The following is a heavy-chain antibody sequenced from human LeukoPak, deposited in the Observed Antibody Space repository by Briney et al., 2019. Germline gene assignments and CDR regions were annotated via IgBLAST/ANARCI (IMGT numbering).Heavy chain of an antibody. CDR3: ATGDDFWSGYYQLDY. CDR2: TSSSGSII. CDR1: RFTFSSYE. J-gene: IGHJ4*02. V-gene: IGHV3-48*03. D-gene: IGHD3-3*01. Sequence: GGSLRLSCAASRFTFSSYEINWVRQAPGKGLEWVSYTSSSGSIIYYADSVKGRFTISRDNAKNSLYLQMNSLRAADTAIYYCATGDDFWSGYYQLDYWGQGTLVTVSS.